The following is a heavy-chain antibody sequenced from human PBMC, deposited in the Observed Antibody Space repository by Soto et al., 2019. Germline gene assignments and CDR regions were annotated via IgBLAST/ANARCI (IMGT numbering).Heavy chain of an antibody. D-gene: IGHD3-3*01. CDR3: ERVAGGVFTICGVVRYYFDE. V-gene: IGHV4-34*01. CDR1: GVSCNPYD. Sequence: SETLSFRSTVYGVSCNPYDWSWIRQPPGKRLELFGEINHPXNTNYNTSPKSRVTISTDTSKNQFVLKLSSLTAADTAVYYCERVAGGVFTICGVVRYYFDERGQGTLVTVSS. CDR2: INHPXNT. J-gene: IGHJ4*02.